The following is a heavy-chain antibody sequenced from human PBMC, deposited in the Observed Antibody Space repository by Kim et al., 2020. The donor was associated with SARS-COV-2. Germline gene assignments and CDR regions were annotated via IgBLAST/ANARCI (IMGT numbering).Heavy chain of an antibody. V-gene: IGHV3-64*01. J-gene: IGHJ6*02. Sequence: GGSLRLSCAASGFTFSSYAMHWVRQAPGKGLEYVSAISSNGGSTYYANSVKGRFTISRDNSKNTLYLQMGSLRAEDMAVYYCARALPYSNYYYGMDIWGQGTTVTVSS. CDR2: ISSNGGST. CDR3: ARALPYSNYYYGMDI. CDR1: GFTFSSYA. D-gene: IGHD4-4*01.